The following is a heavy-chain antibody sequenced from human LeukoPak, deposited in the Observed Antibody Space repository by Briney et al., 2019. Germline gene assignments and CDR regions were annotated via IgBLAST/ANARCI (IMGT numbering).Heavy chain of an antibody. CDR1: GFTFSSYG. J-gene: IGHJ4*02. CDR3: ARMGGYSGYDFGY. Sequence: GGSLRLSCAAPGFTFSSYGMHWVRQAPGKGLEWVALIWYDGSNKNYADSVKGRFTISRDNSKNTLDLQMNSLRAEDTAVYYCARMGGYSGYDFGYWGQGTLVTVSS. V-gene: IGHV3-33*01. D-gene: IGHD5-12*01. CDR2: IWYDGSNK.